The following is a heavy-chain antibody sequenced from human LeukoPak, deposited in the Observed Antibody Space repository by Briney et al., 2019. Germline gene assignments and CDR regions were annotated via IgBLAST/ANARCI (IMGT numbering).Heavy chain of an antibody. J-gene: IGHJ4*02. D-gene: IGHD6-6*01. Sequence: SETLSLTCTVSGGSISSYYWSWIRQPPGKGLEWIGGINHSGSTNYNPSLKSRVTISVDTSKNQFSLKLSSVTAADTAVYYCATRSGNRPFDYWGQGTLVTVSS. CDR2: INHSGST. CDR1: GGSISSYY. CDR3: ATRSGNRPFDY. V-gene: IGHV4-34*01.